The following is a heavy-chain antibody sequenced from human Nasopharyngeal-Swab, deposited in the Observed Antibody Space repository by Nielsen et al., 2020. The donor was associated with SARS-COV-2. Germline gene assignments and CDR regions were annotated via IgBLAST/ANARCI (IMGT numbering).Heavy chain of an antibody. Sequence: WIRQPPGEGLEWIGEINHSGSTNYNPSLKSRVTISVDTSKNQFSLKLSSVTAADTAVYYCARGRDYGDYVDYFDYWGQGTLVTVSS. CDR2: INHSGST. CDR3: ARGRDYGDYVDYFDY. D-gene: IGHD4-17*01. V-gene: IGHV4-34*01. J-gene: IGHJ4*02.